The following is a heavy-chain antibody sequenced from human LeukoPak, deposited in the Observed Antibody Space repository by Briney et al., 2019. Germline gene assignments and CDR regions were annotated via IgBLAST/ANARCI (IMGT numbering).Heavy chain of an antibody. CDR3: ARSPLYCSSTSCYESPLYYFDY. Sequence: ASVKVSCKASGGTFNSYDISWVRQAPGQGLEWMGGIIPIFGTANYAQKFQGRVTITADKSTSTAYMELSSLRSEDTAVYYCARSPLYCSSTSCYESPLYYFDYWGQGTLVTVSS. CDR2: IIPIFGTA. V-gene: IGHV1-69*06. J-gene: IGHJ4*02. CDR1: GGTFNSYD. D-gene: IGHD2-2*01.